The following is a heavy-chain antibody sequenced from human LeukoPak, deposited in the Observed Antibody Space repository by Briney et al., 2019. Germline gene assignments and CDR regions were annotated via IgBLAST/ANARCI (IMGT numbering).Heavy chain of an antibody. D-gene: IGHD6-13*01. J-gene: IGHJ3*02. V-gene: IGHV4-59*01. CDR1: GGSISSYY. CDR3: ARTSSSWPHDAFDI. Sequence: SETLSLTCTVSGGSISSYYWSWIRQPPGKGLEWIGYIYYSGSTNYNPSLKSRVTISVDTSKNQFSLKLSSVTAADTAVYYCARTSSSWPHDAFDIWGQGTMVTVSS. CDR2: IYYSGST.